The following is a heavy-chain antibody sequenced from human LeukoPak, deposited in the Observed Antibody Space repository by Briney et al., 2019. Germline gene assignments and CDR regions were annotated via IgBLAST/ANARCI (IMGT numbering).Heavy chain of an antibody. Sequence: AGESLKISCEVSGYTFTSYWIGWVRQVPGKGLEWMGIVYPGDSDTTYSPSFQGQVTISADKSINTAYLQWSSLKASDTAVYYCARPGRDGGFSYGFDSWGRGTLVTVSS. CDR1: GYTFTSYW. V-gene: IGHV5-51*01. D-gene: IGHD5-18*01. CDR2: VYPGDSDT. CDR3: ARPGRDGGFSYGFDS. J-gene: IGHJ5*01.